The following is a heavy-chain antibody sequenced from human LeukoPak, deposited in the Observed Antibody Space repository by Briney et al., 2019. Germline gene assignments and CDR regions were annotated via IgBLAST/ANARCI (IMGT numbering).Heavy chain of an antibody. D-gene: IGHD7-27*01. V-gene: IGHV3-23*01. Sequence: GSLILSCAASGFTFSSYTMSWVRQAPGKGLEWFSTITTSDGNTYYADSVKGRFTVSRDNSKNTLFLQMNSLRAEDTAVYYCAKDGGLWVSAHWGDSWGRGTLVTVSS. J-gene: IGHJ4*02. CDR1: GFTFSSYT. CDR3: AKDGGLWVSAHWGDS. CDR2: ITTSDGNT.